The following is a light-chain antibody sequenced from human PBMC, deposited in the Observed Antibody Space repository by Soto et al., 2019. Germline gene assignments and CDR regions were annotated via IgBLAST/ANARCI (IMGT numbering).Light chain of an antibody. V-gene: IGLV4-69*02. J-gene: IGLJ2*01. Sequence: QPVLTQSPSASASLGASVKLTCTLSSGHSNYAIAWHQQQPEKGPRYLMKLNSDGRHSKGDGIPDRFSGSSSGAERYLTISSLQSEDEADYYCQTWGTGIHVVFGGGTKLTVL. CDR2: LNSDGRH. CDR3: QTWGTGIHVV. CDR1: SGHSNYA.